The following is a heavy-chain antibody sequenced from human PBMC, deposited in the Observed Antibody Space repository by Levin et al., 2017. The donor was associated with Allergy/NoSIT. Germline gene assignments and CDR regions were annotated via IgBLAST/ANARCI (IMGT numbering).Heavy chain of an antibody. CDR2: INHSGST. V-gene: IGHV4-34*01. CDR1: GGSFSGYY. J-gene: IGHJ4*02. Sequence: PSETLSLTCAVYGGSFSGYYWSWIRQPPGKGLEWIGEINHSGSTNYNPSLKSRVTISVDTSKNQFSLKLSSVTAADTAVYYCARFPYYYGSGSYDAYWGQGTLVTVSS. CDR3: ARFPYYYGSGSYDAY. D-gene: IGHD3-10*01.